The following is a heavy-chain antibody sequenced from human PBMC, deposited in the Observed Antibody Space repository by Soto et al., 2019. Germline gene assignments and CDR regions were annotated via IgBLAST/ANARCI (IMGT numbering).Heavy chain of an antibody. CDR3: ARGLSGYYGFDY. D-gene: IGHD5-12*01. CDR2: IKGDETNT. CDR1: GFTFSSYW. Sequence: EVQLVESGGGLVQFGGSPRLSCAASGFTFSSYWMHWVRQVPGKGLVWVSRIKGDETNTGYADSVKGRFTISRDNVKNTLYLQMNSLRPEDTAVYYCARGLSGYYGFDYWGQGTLVTVSS. J-gene: IGHJ4*02. V-gene: IGHV3-74*01.